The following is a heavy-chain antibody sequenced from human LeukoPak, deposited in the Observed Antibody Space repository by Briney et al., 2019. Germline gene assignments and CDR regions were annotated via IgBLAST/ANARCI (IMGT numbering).Heavy chain of an antibody. D-gene: IGHD4-17*01. CDR1: GFTFSSYA. V-gene: IGHV3-23*01. Sequence: GGSLRLSCAASGFTFSSYAMSWVRRAPGKGLEWVSAISGSGGSTYYADSVKGRFTISRDNSKNTLYLQMNSLRAEDTAVYYCAKDHGGNTDYGDYGYFDYWGQGTLVTVSS. CDR3: AKDHGGNTDYGDYGYFDY. J-gene: IGHJ4*02. CDR2: ISGSGGST.